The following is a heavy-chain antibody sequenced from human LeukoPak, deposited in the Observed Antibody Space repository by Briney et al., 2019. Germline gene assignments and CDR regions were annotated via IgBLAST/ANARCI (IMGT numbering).Heavy chain of an antibody. Sequence: ASVKVSCKVSGYTFTSYDINWVRQATGQGLEWMGWMNPNSGNTGYAQKFQGRVTMTRNTSISTAYMELSSLRSEDTAVYYCAREDGGVVTFDYWGQGTLVTVSS. CDR3: AREDGGVVTFDY. J-gene: IGHJ4*02. CDR2: MNPNSGNT. CDR1: GYTFTSYD. D-gene: IGHD3-3*01. V-gene: IGHV1-8*01.